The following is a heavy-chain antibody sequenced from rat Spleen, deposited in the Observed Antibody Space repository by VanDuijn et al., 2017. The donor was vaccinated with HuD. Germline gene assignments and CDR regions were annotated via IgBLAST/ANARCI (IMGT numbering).Heavy chain of an antibody. V-gene: IGHV5-29*01. CDR1: GFTFNNYV. J-gene: IGHJ2*01. D-gene: IGHD4-3*01. CDR2: ISYGDSSGHSTT. Sequence: EVQLVESGGGLVQPGRSLKLSCVASGFTFNNYVMAWVRQAPTKGLEWVATISYGDSSGHSTTYYRDSVKGRFTISRDNAESTLYLQMDSLRSEATATYYCARSGSSTYFDYWGQGVMVTVSS. CDR3: ARSGSSTYFDY.